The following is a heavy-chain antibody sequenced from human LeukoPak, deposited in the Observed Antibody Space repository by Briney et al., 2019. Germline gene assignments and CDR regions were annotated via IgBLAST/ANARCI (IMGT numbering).Heavy chain of an antibody. CDR1: GFTFSSYA. CDR2: ISGSGSST. D-gene: IGHD6-19*01. J-gene: IGHJ4*02. CDR3: AKGVAVASPYYFDY. V-gene: IGHV3-23*01. Sequence: GGSLRLSCAASGFTFSSYAMSWVRQAPGKGLEWVSPISGSGSSTYYADSVKGRFSISRDNSKNTLYLQMNSLRAEDTAVYYCAKGVAVASPYYFDYWGQGTLVTVSS.